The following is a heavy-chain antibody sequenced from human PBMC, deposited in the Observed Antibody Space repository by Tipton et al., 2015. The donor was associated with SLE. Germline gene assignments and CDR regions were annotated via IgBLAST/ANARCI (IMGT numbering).Heavy chain of an antibody. CDR3: ARVFTNAFDY. CDR2: INDSGGT. Sequence: TLSLTCTVSGVSISSGNYYWTWIRQSPGKGLEWIGDINDSGGTYSNPSLNSRLTVSIDTSKKHFSLKLTSVTTADTGVYFCARVFTNAFDYWGQGALVTVSS. V-gene: IGHV4-30-4*01. D-gene: IGHD2-8*01. CDR1: GVSISSGNYY. J-gene: IGHJ4*02.